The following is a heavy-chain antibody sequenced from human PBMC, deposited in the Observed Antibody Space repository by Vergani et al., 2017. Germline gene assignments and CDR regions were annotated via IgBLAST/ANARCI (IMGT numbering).Heavy chain of an antibody. CDR2: ISYDGSNK. CDR1: GFTFSSYG. Sequence: QVQLVESGGGVVQPGRSLRLSCAASGFTFSSYGMHWVRQAPGKGLEWVAVISYDGSNKNYADSVKGRFTISRDNSKNTLYLQMNSLRAEDTAVYYCVRFEGYHWGQGTLVTVSS. J-gene: IGHJ4*02. D-gene: IGHD2-2*01. CDR3: VRFEGYH. V-gene: IGHV3-30*03.